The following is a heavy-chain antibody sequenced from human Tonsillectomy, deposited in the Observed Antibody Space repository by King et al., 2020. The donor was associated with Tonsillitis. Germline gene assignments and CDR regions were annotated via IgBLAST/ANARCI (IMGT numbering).Heavy chain of an antibody. V-gene: IGHV1-8*02. D-gene: IGHD3-16*01. J-gene: IGHJ4*02. Sequence: PLVASWAAVTQPWASVTVSCTASGYPFTSSAIPWVRQAPGPGLEWMGWMNPNSGNTGYAQKFQGSVTMTSNTSIRTAYMELSSVSSADTAGDAGAREGRGGTARTGDAGDDGGKGTRGT. CDR1: GYPFTSSA. CDR2: MNPNSGNT. CDR3: AREGRGGTARTGDAGDD.